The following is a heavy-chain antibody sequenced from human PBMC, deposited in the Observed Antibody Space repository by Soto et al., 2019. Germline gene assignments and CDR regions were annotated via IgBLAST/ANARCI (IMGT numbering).Heavy chain of an antibody. V-gene: IGHV1-69*01. CDR3: ASGASRWYPYFFDS. J-gene: IGHJ4*02. CDR2: IIPYYNTL. Sequence: QAQVVQSGAEVRKPGSSVKLSCKASEGTFNSYAIAWVRQAPRQGLEWMGGIIPYYNTLNYAQKFQDRVTITADDSTNPVYMELSSLRSDDTAVYFCASGASRWYPYFFDSWAQGTLVTVSS. CDR1: EGTFNSYA. D-gene: IGHD6-13*01.